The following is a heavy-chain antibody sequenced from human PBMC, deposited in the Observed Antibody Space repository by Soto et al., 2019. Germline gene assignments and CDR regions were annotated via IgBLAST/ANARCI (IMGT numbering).Heavy chain of an antibody. D-gene: IGHD6-6*01. CDR3: ASLYSSSSYYYYYYGMDV. V-gene: IGHV4-34*01. J-gene: IGHJ6*02. CDR2: INHSGST. Sequence: SETLSLTXAVYGGSFSGYYWSWIRQPPGKGLEWIGEINHSGSTNYNPSLKSRVTIPVDTSKNQFSLKLSSVTAADTAVYYCASLYSSSSYYYYYYGMDVWGQGTTVTVSS. CDR1: GGSFSGYY.